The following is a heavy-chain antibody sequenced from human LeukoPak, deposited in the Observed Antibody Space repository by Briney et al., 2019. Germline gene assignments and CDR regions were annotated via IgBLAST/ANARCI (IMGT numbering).Heavy chain of an antibody. Sequence: GGTLRLSCAASGFTVSRNYMSWVRQAPRRGLEWLSVIYRDGSKFYADSVKGRITISRDISKDTLYLQMNSLRDEDTAMYYCARGAGIAETGTGSFDYWGQGTLVTVSS. CDR2: IYRDGSK. J-gene: IGHJ4*02. V-gene: IGHV3-53*01. CDR1: GFTVSRNY. D-gene: IGHD6-13*01. CDR3: ARGAGIAETGTGSFDY.